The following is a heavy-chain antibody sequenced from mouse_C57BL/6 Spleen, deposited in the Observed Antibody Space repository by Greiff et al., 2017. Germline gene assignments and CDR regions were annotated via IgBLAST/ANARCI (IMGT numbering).Heavy chain of an antibody. J-gene: IGHJ1*03. V-gene: IGHV1-69*01. Sequence: QVQLQQPGAELVMPGASVKLSCKASGYTFTSYWMHWVKQRPGQGLEWIGEIDPSDSYTNYNQKFKGKSTLTVDKSSSTAYMQLSSLTSVDSAVYYCARRGVTTTVVATLHGYFDVWGTGTMVTVSS. D-gene: IGHD1-1*01. CDR3: ARRGVTTTVVATLHGYFDV. CDR2: IDPSDSYT. CDR1: GYTFTSYW.